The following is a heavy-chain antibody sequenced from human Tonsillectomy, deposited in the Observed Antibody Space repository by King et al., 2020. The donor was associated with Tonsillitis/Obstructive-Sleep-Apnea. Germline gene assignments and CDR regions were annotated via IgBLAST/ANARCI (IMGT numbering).Heavy chain of an antibody. V-gene: IGHV3-13*05. CDR3: ARGNGQYGMDV. Sequence: VQLVESGGGLVQPGGSLRLSCAASGFTFSSYDMHWVRQAPGKGLEWVSAIGTAGDPYYPGSVKGRFTICRENAKNSLYLQMNSLRAGDAAVYYCARGNGQYGMDVWGQGTTVTVSS. J-gene: IGHJ6*02. CDR2: IGTAGDP. D-gene: IGHD1-1*01. CDR1: GFTFSSYD.